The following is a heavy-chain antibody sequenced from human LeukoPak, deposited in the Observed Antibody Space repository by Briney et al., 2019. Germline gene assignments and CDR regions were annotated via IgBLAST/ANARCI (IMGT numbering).Heavy chain of an antibody. CDR1: GGSSSGYY. CDR3: ARKHPTGYSSGWHSQYYFDY. D-gene: IGHD6-19*01. V-gene: IGHV4-34*01. CDR2: INHSGST. J-gene: IGHJ4*02. Sequence: SETLSLTCAVYGGSSSGYYWSWIRQPPGKGLEWIGEINHSGSTNYNPSLKSRVTISVDTSKNQFSLKLSSVTAADTAVYYCARKHPTGYSSGWHSQYYFDYWGQGTLVTVSS.